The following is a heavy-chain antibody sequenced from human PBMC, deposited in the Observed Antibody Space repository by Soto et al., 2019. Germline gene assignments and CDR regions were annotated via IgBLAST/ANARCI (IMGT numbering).Heavy chain of an antibody. CDR2: IFGSGAPT. J-gene: IGHJ3*01. CDR3: TREASSWGFAFDL. D-gene: IGHD3-16*01. CDR1: GFTFSHYA. Sequence: EVQLLESGGGLVQPGGSLRLSCAASGFTFSHYAMSWVRQAPGKGLQWVSTIFGSGAPTHYADSVKGRFGISRDNSNNMLFLDMNSLKDEDTAVYYCTREASSWGFAFDLWGQGTRVAVSS. V-gene: IGHV3-23*01.